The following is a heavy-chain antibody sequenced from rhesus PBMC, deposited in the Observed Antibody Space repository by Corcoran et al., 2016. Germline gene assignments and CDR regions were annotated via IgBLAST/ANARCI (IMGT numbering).Heavy chain of an antibody. CDR3: ARGDGGSSYGY. CDR2: IYWDDDN. J-gene: IGHJ4*01. CDR1: GFSLTTSSMA. D-gene: IGHD4-29*01. Sequence: QVTLKESGPALVKPTQTLTLTCTFSGFSLTTSSMAVGWIRQPPGKALEWLALIYWDDDNRYSTSLKSRLTISKDTSKNQVVLTMTNMDPVDTATYYCARGDGGSSYGYWGQGVLVTVSS. V-gene: IGHV2-174*01.